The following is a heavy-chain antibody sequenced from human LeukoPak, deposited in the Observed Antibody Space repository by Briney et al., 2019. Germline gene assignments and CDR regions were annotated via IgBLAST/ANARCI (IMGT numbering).Heavy chain of an antibody. D-gene: IGHD6-13*01. V-gene: IGHV3-21*01. CDR2: ISSSSSYI. CDR1: GFTFINYS. CDR3: ARFIAAPYYFDY. J-gene: IGHJ4*02. Sequence: PGGSLRLSCAASGFTFINYSMNWVRQAPGKGLEWVSFISSSSSYIYYADSVKGRFTISRDNAKNSLYLQMSSLRAEDTAVYYCARFIAAPYYFDYWGRGTLVTVSS.